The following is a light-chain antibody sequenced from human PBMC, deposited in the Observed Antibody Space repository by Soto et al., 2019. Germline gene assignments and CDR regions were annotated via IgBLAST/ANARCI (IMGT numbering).Light chain of an antibody. V-gene: IGKV3-11*01. J-gene: IGKJ5*01. Sequence: EIVMTQSPATVAVSPGERATLSCRASQSVSSYLAWYQQKPGQAPRLLIYDASNRATGIPARFSGSGSGTDFTLTISSLEPEDFAVYYCQQRSNSFGQGTRLEIK. CDR2: DAS. CDR1: QSVSSY. CDR3: QQRSNS.